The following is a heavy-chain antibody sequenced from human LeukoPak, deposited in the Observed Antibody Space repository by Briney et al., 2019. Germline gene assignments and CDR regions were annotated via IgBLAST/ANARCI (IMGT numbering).Heavy chain of an antibody. J-gene: IGHJ5*02. CDR2: INHSGST. V-gene: IGHV4-34*01. D-gene: IGHD5-24*01. CDR3: ARDSQRDGYKRRHNWFDP. CDR1: GGSFSGYY. Sequence: SETLSLTCAVYGGSFSGYYWSWIRQPPGKGLEWIGEINHSGSTNYNPSLKSRVTISVDTSKNQFSLKLSSVTAADTAVYYCARDSQRDGYKRRHNWFDPWGQGTLVTVSS.